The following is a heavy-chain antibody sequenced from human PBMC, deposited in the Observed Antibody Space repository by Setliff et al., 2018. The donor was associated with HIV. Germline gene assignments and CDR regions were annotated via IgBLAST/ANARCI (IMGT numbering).Heavy chain of an antibody. CDR2: MYYSGST. V-gene: IGHV4-59*11. CDR3: ASAVEGY. Sequence: SETLSLTCTVSNGSISSHYWSWIRQPPGKGLEWIGNMYYSGSTNYNPSLKSRVTMSVDTSKNQFSLKLTSVTAADTAVYYCASAVEGYWGQGTLVTVSS. J-gene: IGHJ4*02. CDR1: NGSISSHY.